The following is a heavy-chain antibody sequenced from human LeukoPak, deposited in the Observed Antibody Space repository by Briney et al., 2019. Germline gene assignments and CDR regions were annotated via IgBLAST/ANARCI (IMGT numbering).Heavy chain of an antibody. CDR3: ARGWYSSTTVRPYNWFGP. CDR1: TGSFSASC. V-gene: IGHV4-34*01. D-gene: IGHD2-15*01. J-gene: IGHJ5*02. Sequence: SETLSLTCAVYTGSFSASCWSWIRQPPGEGLEWIGEINHSVSTYSNPSLRRGATISVDTSKNQFYLKLSSVTAADTAVYYCARGWYSSTTVRPYNWFGPWGQGNLVTVSS. CDR2: INHSVST.